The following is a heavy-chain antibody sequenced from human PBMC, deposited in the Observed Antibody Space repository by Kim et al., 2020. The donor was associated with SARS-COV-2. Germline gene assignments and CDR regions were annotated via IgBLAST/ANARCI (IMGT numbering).Heavy chain of an antibody. CDR1: GFTFGDYA. CDR3: TRDRQVVPCLWSMGGFDY. CDR2: IRSKAYGGTT. V-gene: IGHV3-49*03. D-gene: IGHD2-2*01. Sequence: GGSLRLSCTASGFTFGDYAMSWFRQAPGKGLEWVGFIRSKAYGGTTEYAASVKGRFTISRDDSKSIAYLQMNSLKTEDTAVYYCTRDRQVVPCLWSMGGFDYWGQGTLVTVSS. J-gene: IGHJ4*02.